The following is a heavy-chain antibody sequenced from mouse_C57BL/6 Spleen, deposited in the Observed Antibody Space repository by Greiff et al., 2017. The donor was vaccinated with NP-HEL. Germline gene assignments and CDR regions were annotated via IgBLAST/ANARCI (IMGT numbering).Heavy chain of an antibody. Sequence: QVQLQQSGPELVKPGASVKISCKASGYAFSSSWMNWVKQRPGKGLEWIGRIYPGDGDTNYNGKFKGKATLTADKSSSTAYMQLSILTSEDSAVYFCARGGALYGSRIPFAYWGQGTLVTVSA. CDR1: GYAFSSSW. J-gene: IGHJ3*01. V-gene: IGHV1-82*01. D-gene: IGHD1-1*01. CDR2: IYPGDGDT. CDR3: ARGGALYGSRIPFAY.